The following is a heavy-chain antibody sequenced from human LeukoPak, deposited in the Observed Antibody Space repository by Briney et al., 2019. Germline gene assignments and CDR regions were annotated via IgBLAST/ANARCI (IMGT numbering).Heavy chain of an antibody. D-gene: IGHD5-18*01. J-gene: IGHJ3*02. CDR3: ARVRGGYSYGYGAFDI. Sequence: GGSLRLSCAASGFTFISYSMDWVRQAPGKGLEWVSSITSTSSYIYYADSMKGRFTISRDNTKNSLYLQMNSLRAEDTAVYFCARVRGGYSYGYGAFDIWGQGTMVTVSS. V-gene: IGHV3-21*01. CDR2: ITSTSSYI. CDR1: GFTFISYS.